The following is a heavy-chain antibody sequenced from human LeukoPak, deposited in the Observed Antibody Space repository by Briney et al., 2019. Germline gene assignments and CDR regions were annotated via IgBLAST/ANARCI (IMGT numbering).Heavy chain of an antibody. CDR2: ISYDGSNK. CDR1: GFTFSAYA. J-gene: IGHJ6*02. CDR3: ARDRYGSGRGGMDV. D-gene: IGHD3-10*01. Sequence: GRSLRLSCAASGFTFSAYAMHWVRQAPGTGLEWVTHISYDGSNKFYADSVKGRFTISRDNSKNTLHLQMNSLRGEDTAVYYCARDRYGSGRGGMDVWGQGTTVTVSS. V-gene: IGHV3-30-3*01.